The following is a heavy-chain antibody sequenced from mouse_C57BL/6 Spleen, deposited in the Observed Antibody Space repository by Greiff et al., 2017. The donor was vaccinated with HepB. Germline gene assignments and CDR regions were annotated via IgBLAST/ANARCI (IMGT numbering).Heavy chain of an antibody. CDR3: ARSGLDSNYFAY. Sequence: QVQLQQPGAELVRPGSSVKLSCKASGYTFTSYWMHWVKQRPIQGLEWIGNIDPSDSETHYNQKFKDKATLTVDKSSSTAYMQLSSLTSEDSAVYYCARSGLDSNYFAYWGQGTLVTVSA. CDR1: GYTFTSYW. CDR2: IDPSDSET. V-gene: IGHV1-52*01. D-gene: IGHD2-5*01. J-gene: IGHJ3*01.